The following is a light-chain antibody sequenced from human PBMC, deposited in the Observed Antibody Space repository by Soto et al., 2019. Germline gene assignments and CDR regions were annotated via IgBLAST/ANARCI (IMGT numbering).Light chain of an antibody. CDR2: KAS. CDR1: QNINSW. V-gene: IGKV1-5*03. CDR3: QRYKSYWT. J-gene: IGKJ1*01. Sequence: DIQMTQSPSTLSASVGDRVTITCRASQNINSWLAWYQQKPGKAPNLLIYKASSLETGVPSRFSGSGSGTEFTLTISSLQPADFATYYCQRYKSYWTFGQGTKVEIK.